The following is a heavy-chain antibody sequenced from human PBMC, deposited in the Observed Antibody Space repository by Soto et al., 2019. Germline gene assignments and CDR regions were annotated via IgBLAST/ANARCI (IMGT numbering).Heavy chain of an antibody. CDR1: GFTFTSSA. Sequence: QMQLVQSGPEVKKPGTSVKVSCKASGFTFTSSAVQWVRQARGQRLEWIGWIVVGSGNTNYAQKFQERVTITRDMSTSTDYMELSSLRSEDTAVYYCAAGYYDSSGYSDNWGQGTLVTVSS. CDR2: IVVGSGNT. D-gene: IGHD3-22*01. V-gene: IGHV1-58*01. CDR3: AAGYYDSSGYSDN. J-gene: IGHJ4*02.